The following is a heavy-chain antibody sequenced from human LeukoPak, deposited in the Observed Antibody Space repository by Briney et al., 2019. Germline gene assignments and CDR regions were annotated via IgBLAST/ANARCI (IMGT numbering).Heavy chain of an antibody. D-gene: IGHD3-9*01. Sequence: SETLPLTCTVSGGSISSYYWSWIRQPPGKGLEWIGYIYYSGSTNYNPSLKSRVTISVDTSKNQFSLKLSSVTAADTAVYYCARLTWGHYDIGSAFDIWGQGTMVTVSS. J-gene: IGHJ3*02. CDR2: IYYSGST. V-gene: IGHV4-59*08. CDR1: GGSISSYY. CDR3: ARLTWGHYDIGSAFDI.